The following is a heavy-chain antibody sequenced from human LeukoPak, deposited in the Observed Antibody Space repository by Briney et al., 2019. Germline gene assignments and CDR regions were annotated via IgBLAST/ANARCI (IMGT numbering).Heavy chain of an antibody. CDR2: IYSDGRT. J-gene: IGHJ5*02. CDR1: GFTVSTNH. Sequence: GGSLRLSCAASGFTVSTNHMSWIRQAPGKGPEWVSLIYSDGRTYYADSVKGRFTISRDNSKNTVFLQMGTLRAEDTAVYYCARDLTWGQGTLVTVSS. V-gene: IGHV3-53*01. CDR3: ARDLT.